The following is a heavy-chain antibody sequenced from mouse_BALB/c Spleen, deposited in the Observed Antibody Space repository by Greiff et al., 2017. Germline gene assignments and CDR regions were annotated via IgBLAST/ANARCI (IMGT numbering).Heavy chain of an antibody. J-gene: IGHJ3*01. CDR3: TREDYGSAWFAY. Sequence: QVQLQQSGAELVRPGASVTLSCKASGYTFTDYEMHWVKQTPVHGLEWIGAIDPETGGTAYNQKFKGKATLTTDKSSSTAYMELRSLTSEDSAVYYCTREDYGSAWFAYWGQGTLVTVSA. V-gene: IGHV1-15*01. CDR2: IDPETGGT. D-gene: IGHD1-1*01. CDR1: GYTFTDYE.